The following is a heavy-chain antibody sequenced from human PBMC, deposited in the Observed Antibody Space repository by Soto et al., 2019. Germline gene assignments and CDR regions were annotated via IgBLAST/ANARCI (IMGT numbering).Heavy chain of an antibody. CDR2: IYYSGST. V-gene: IGHV4-61*08. J-gene: IGHJ3*02. CDR1: GGSISRGGYY. CDR3: ARRYGYAFDI. Sequence: PSETLSLTCTVSGGSISRGGYYWSWIRQHPGKGLEWVGYIYYSGSTSYNPSLKSRVTISVDTSKNQFSLKLSSVTAADTAVYYCARRYGYAFDIWGQGTMVTVSS. D-gene: IGHD4-17*01.